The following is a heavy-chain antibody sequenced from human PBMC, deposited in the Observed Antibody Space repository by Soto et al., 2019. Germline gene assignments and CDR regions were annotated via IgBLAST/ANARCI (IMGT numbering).Heavy chain of an antibody. J-gene: IGHJ4*02. Sequence: EVQLLESGGTLVQPGGSLRLSCAASGFTFNSYSMSWVRQAPGKGLEWVSAIGGSGGTSYYADSVKGRFTVSRDNSKNTLFLQMNNLRVEDTAVYCCARRMTTVIPGAFDYWGQGTLVTVSS. CDR3: ARRMTTVIPGAFDY. V-gene: IGHV3-23*01. CDR2: IGGSGGTS. D-gene: IGHD4-4*01. CDR1: GFTFNSYS.